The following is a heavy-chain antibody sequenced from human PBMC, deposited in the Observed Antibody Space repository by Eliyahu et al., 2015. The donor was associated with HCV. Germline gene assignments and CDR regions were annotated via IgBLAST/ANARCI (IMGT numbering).Heavy chain of an antibody. J-gene: IGHJ5*02. Sequence: RLSCAASGFTFSTYGMTWVRQXPGKGLEWVSXISGSAXIADYXDSVKGRFTISRDNSKNTLYLEMRSLRVDDTARYYCAKDSGRLGRWEVFDPWGQGTAVTVSS. D-gene: IGHD3-10*01. CDR1: GFTFSTYG. V-gene: IGHV3-23*01. CDR3: AKDSGRLGRWEVFDP. CDR2: ISGSAXIA.